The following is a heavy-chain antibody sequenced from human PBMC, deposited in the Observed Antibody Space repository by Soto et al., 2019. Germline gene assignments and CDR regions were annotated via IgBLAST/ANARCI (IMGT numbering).Heavy chain of an antibody. CDR3: ATRRFYLPESRA. CDR2: IYPGDSRT. D-gene: IGHD3-10*01. Sequence: ESLQISCRVSWDSFTTDWIGWLRRVPGKVLEWMGGIYPGDSRTRYSPPFQGRGTISADKPISTAYLQWNSLKASDTAMYYCATRRFYLPESRALGQGTLVIVSS. V-gene: IGHV5-51*04. CDR1: WDSFTTDW. J-gene: IGHJ5*02.